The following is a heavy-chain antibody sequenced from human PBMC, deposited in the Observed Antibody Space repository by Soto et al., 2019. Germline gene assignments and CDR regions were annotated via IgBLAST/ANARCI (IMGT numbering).Heavy chain of an antibody. CDR2: TYYRSKWYN. CDR1: GDSVSSNSAA. V-gene: IGHV6-1*01. J-gene: IGHJ5*02. D-gene: IGHD3-3*01. Sequence: SQTLSLTCAISGDSVSSNSAAWNWIRQSPSRGLEWLGRTYYRSKWYNDYAVSVKSRITINPDTSKNQFSLQLNSVTPEDTAVHYCAASGGTIFGVGWFDPWGQGTLVTVSS. CDR3: AASGGTIFGVGWFDP.